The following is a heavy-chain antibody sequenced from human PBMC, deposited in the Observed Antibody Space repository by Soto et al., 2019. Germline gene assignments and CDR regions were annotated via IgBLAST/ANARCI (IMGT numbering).Heavy chain of an antibody. CDR3: ARAHGRHYGPHPHSNWFDP. CDR2: IIPIFGTA. V-gene: IGHV1-69*06. Sequence: SVKVSCKASGGTFSSYAISWVRQAPGQGLEWMGGIIPIFGTANYAQKFQGRVTITGDTSTSTAYMELSSLRSDDTAVYYCARAHGRHYGPHPHSNWFDPWGQGTLVTVSS. J-gene: IGHJ5*02. D-gene: IGHD4-17*01. CDR1: GGTFSSYA.